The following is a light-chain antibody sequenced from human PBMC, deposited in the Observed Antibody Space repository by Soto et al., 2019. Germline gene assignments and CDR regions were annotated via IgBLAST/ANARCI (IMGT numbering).Light chain of an antibody. CDR2: DAS. J-gene: IGKJ1*01. CDR1: QSISNW. Sequence: DIQMTQSPSTLSASLGDRVTITCRAGQSISNWLAWYQQKPGKAPKLLIYDASSLESGVSLRFSGSGSGTEFTLTISSLQPDDFATYYCQQYNSYSRTFGQGTKVDIK. V-gene: IGKV1-5*01. CDR3: QQYNSYSRT.